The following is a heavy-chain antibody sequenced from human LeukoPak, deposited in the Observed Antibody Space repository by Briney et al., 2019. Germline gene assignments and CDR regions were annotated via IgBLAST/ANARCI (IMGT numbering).Heavy chain of an antibody. Sequence: GGSLRLSCAASGFTFDDYGMSWVRHAPGKGLEWVSGINWNGGSTGYADSVKGRFTISRDNAKNSLYLQMNSLRAEDTALYYCARDWVPFSSSRTNWFDPWGQGTLVTVSS. CDR3: ARDWVPFSSSRTNWFDP. J-gene: IGHJ5*02. CDR1: GFTFDDYG. CDR2: INWNGGST. D-gene: IGHD6-13*01. V-gene: IGHV3-20*04.